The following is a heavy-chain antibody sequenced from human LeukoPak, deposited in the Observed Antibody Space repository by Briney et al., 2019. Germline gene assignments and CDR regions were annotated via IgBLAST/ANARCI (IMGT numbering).Heavy chain of an antibody. D-gene: IGHD3-3*01. J-gene: IGHJ4*02. V-gene: IGHV5-51*01. Sequence: GESREISGQGSGSSFTSYWIGWVRQLPGKGLEWMGIIYPGDSETRYSPSFQGQVTISADKSISTAYLQWSSLKASGTAMYYCARTYYDFWSGRTGTAYFDYWGQGTLVTVSS. CDR3: ARTYYDFWSGRTGTAYFDY. CDR2: IYPGDSET. CDR1: GSSFTSYW.